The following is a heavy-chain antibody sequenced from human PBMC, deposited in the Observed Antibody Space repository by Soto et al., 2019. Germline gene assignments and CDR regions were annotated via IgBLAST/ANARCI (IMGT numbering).Heavy chain of an antibody. D-gene: IGHD6-19*01. CDR1: GFTFSSYW. CDR2: INRDVSST. J-gene: IGHJ4*02. CDR3: GVAVAGPTAIGY. Sequence: EVQLVESGGGLVQPGGSLRLSCAASGFTFSSYWMHWVRQAPGKGLVWVSRINRDVSSTSYADSVKGRFTISRDNAKNTLYLQMNSLRAEDTAVYYCGVAVAGPTAIGYWGQGTLVTVSS. V-gene: IGHV3-74*01.